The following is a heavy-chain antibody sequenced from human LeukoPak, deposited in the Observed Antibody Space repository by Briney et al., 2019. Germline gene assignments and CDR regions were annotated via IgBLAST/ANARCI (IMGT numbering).Heavy chain of an antibody. J-gene: IGHJ4*02. D-gene: IGHD6-19*01. V-gene: IGHV3-48*03. CDR1: GFTFSSYE. CDR2: ISSSGSTI. Sequence: GSLRLSCAASGFTFSSYEMNWVRQAPGKGLEWVSYISSSGSTIYYADSVRGRFTISRDNAKNSLYLQMNSLRAEDTAVYYCARGGGEQWLVYFDYWGQGTLVTVSS. CDR3: ARGGGEQWLVYFDY.